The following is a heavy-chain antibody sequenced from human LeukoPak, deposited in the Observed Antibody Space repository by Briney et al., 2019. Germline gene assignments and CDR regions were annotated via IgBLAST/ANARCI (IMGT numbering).Heavy chain of an antibody. CDR3: ARLRLVTLDL. V-gene: IGHV4-59*12. D-gene: IGHD2-21*02. CDR2: IYYSGST. J-gene: IGHJ4*02. Sequence: PSETLSLTCTVSGGSISSYYWSWIRQPPGKGLEWIGYIYYSGSTNYNPSLKSRVTISVDTSKNQFSLKLSSVTAADTAVYYCARLRLVTLDLWGQGTLVTVSS. CDR1: GGSISSYY.